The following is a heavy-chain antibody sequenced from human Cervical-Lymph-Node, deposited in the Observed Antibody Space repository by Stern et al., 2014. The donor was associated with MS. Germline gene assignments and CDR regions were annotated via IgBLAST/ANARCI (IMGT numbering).Heavy chain of an antibody. CDR1: GDSIRSDNYF. CDR2: IHYSGSA. V-gene: IGHV4-30-4*01. Sequence: VQLVESGPGLVKPSETLSLTCTVSGDSIRSDNYFWSWVRQPPGKGLEWIGYIHYSGSAHYNPSLKARVTMSVDTSKNQFSLKLNSLTAADTSVYYCAREVITRVQSDAFDIWGQGTLVTVSS. CDR3: AREVITRVQSDAFDI. J-gene: IGHJ3*02. D-gene: IGHD1-20*01.